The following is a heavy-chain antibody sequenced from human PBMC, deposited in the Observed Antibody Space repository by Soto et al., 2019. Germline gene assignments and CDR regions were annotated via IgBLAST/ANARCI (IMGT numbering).Heavy chain of an antibody. V-gene: IGHV4-4*02. CDR1: DKSKTEDIW. J-gene: IGHJ4*02. CDR2: VHHSKGA. D-gene: IGHD1-26*01. Sequence: QVLLQESGPGVVNPSGTLSLTCVVSDKSKTEDIWWCWVRQPPGKGLEWIGDVHHSKGALYHPSLSSRVNVSAYGFRNKFFLEVRPVDTADKAVYYSASEGRYNLNSGGQGTPVTDSS. CDR3: ASEGRYNLNS.